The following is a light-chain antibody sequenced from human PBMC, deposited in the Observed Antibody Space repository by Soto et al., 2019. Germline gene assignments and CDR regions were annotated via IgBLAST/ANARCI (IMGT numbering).Light chain of an antibody. J-gene: IGLJ2*01. CDR2: RNN. V-gene: IGLV1-47*01. Sequence: QSVLTQPPSASGTPGQRVTIPCSGSSSNIESNYVYWYQQLPGTAPKVLIYRNNQRPSGVPDRFSGSKSGTSASLAIRGLRAEDEAEYYCAAWDDNLSGVVFGGGTKLTVL. CDR3: AAWDDNLSGVV. CDR1: SSNIESNY.